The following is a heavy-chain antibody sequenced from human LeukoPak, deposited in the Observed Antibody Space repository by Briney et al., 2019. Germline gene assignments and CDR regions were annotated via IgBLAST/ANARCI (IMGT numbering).Heavy chain of an antibody. CDR1: VFSISSNYF. Sequence: PSETLSLTCSVSVFSISSNYFWGWIRQPPGKGLEWIGEINHSGSTNYNPSLKSRVTISVDTSKNQFSLKLSSVTAADTAVYYCASRFRATVTTPVDWGQGTLVTVSS. V-gene: IGHV4-38-2*02. CDR2: INHSGST. D-gene: IGHD4-17*01. CDR3: ASRFRATVTTPVD. J-gene: IGHJ4*02.